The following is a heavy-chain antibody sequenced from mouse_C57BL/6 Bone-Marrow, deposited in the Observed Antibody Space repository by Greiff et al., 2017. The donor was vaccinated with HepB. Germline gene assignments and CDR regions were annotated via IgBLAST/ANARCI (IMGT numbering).Heavy chain of an antibody. V-gene: IGHV5-6*01. CDR2: ISSGGSYT. Sequence: EVQLVESGGDLVKPGGSLKLSCAASGFTFSSYGMSWVRQTPDKRLEWVATISSGGSYTYYPDSVKGRFTISRDNAKNTLYLQMSSLKSEDAALYYCARQSAMVTTEIWYFDVWGTGTAVTVSS. CDR3: ARQSAMVTTEIWYFDV. CDR1: GFTFSSYG. J-gene: IGHJ1*03. D-gene: IGHD2-2*01.